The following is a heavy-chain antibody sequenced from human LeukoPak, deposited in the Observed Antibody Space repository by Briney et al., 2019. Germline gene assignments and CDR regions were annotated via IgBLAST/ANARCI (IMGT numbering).Heavy chain of an antibody. CDR3: ARGLVWGGYFDY. CDR2: INPSGGST. V-gene: IGHV1-46*01. Sequence: ASVKVSCKASGYTFTSYYMQWVRQAPGQGLEWMGIINPSGGSTSYAQKFQGRVTMTRDMSTSTVYMELSSLRSEDTAVYYCARGLVWGGYFDYWGQGTLVTVSS. D-gene: IGHD3-16*01. J-gene: IGHJ4*02. CDR1: GYTFTSYY.